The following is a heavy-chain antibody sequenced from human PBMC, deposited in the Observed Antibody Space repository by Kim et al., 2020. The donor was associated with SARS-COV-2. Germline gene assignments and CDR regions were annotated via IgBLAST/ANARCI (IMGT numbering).Heavy chain of an antibody. J-gene: IGHJ4*02. Sequence: SETLSLTCTVSGGSISSGGYYWSWIRQHPGKGLEWIGYIYYSGSTYYNPSLKSRVTISVDTSKNQFSLKLSSVTAADTAVYYCARDLLRGSSSRFDYWGQGTLVTVSS. CDR3: ARDLLRGSSSRFDY. V-gene: IGHV4-31*03. CDR1: GGSISSGGYY. CDR2: IYYSGST. D-gene: IGHD6-6*01.